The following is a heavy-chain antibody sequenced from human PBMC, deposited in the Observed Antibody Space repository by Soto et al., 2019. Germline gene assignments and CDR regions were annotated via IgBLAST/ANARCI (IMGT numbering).Heavy chain of an antibody. CDR1: GGTFSSYT. V-gene: IGHV1-69*02. CDR3: ASARPGIQLSWGDV. J-gene: IGHJ6*02. D-gene: IGHD5-18*01. Sequence: QVQLVQSGAEVKKPGSSVKVSCKASGGTFSSYTISWVRQAPGQGLEWMGRIIPILGIANYAQKSQGRVTITADKSTSTAYMELSSLRSEDTAVYYCASARPGIQLSWGDVWGQGTTVTVSS. CDR2: IIPILGIA.